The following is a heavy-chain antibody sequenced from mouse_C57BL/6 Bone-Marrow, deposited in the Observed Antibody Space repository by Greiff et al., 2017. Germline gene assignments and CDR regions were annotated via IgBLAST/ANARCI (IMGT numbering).Heavy chain of an antibody. Sequence: VQLKESGGGLVQPKGSLKLSCAASGFSFNTYAMNWVRQAPGKGLEWVARIRSKSNNYATYYADSVKDRFTISRDDSESMLYLQMNNLKTEDTAMYYCVRSPMVAYWYFDVWGTGTTVTVSS. V-gene: IGHV10-1*01. CDR2: IRSKSNNYAT. CDR3: VRSPMVAYWYFDV. CDR1: GFSFNTYA. D-gene: IGHD2-2*01. J-gene: IGHJ1*03.